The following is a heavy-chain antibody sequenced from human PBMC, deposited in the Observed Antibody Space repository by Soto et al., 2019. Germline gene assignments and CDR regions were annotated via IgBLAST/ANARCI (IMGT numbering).Heavy chain of an antibody. CDR1: GGSFSGYY. V-gene: IGHV4-34*01. CDR3: ARLEGYCSGGSCYPVP. Sequence: SETLSLTCDVYGGSFSGYYWSWIRQPPGKGLEWIGEINHGGSTNYNPSLKSRVTISVDTSKNQFSLKLSSVTAADTAVYYCARLEGYCSGGSCYPVPWGQGTLVTVSS. D-gene: IGHD2-15*01. CDR2: INHGGST. J-gene: IGHJ5*02.